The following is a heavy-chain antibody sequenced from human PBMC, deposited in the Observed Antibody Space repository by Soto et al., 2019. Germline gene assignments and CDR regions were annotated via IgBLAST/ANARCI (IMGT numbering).Heavy chain of an antibody. CDR1: GFTFSSYA. J-gene: IGHJ6*02. CDR3: AREGVDPPNAPGYSSSRYYYYGMDV. V-gene: IGHV3-30-3*01. Sequence: PGGSLRLSCAASGFTFSSYAMHWVRQAPGKGLEWVAVISYDGSNKYYADSVKGRFPISRDNSKNTLYLQMNSLRAEDTAVYYCAREGVDPPNAPGYSSSRYYYYGMDVWGQGTTVTVSS. CDR2: ISYDGSNK. D-gene: IGHD6-13*01.